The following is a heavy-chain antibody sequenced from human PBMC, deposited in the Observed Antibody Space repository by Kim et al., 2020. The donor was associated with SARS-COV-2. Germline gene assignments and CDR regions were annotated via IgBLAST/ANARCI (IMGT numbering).Heavy chain of an antibody. CDR1: GGSISSYY. Sequence: SETLSLTCTVSGGSISSYYWSWIRQPPGKGLEWIGYIYYSGSTNYNPSLKSRVTISVDTSKNQFSLKLSSVTAADTAVYYCARFPIAVAVTNWFDPWGQGTLVTVSS. V-gene: IGHV4-59*01. CDR2: IYYSGST. CDR3: ARFPIAVAVTNWFDP. D-gene: IGHD6-19*01. J-gene: IGHJ5*02.